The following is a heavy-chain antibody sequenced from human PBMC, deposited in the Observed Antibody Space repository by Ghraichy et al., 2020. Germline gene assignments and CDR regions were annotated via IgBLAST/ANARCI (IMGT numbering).Heavy chain of an antibody. CDR3: ARVRGYSYGSDALDI. V-gene: IGHV3-7*01. Sequence: GGSLRLSCAASGFTFSNYWMSWVRQAPGKGLEWVANIKQDASEKYYVDSVKGRFTISRDNAKNSLFLQMNSLRAEDTAVYYCARVRGYSYGSDALDIWGQGKMVTVSS. CDR2: IKQDASEK. J-gene: IGHJ3*02. D-gene: IGHD5-18*01. CDR1: GFTFSNYW.